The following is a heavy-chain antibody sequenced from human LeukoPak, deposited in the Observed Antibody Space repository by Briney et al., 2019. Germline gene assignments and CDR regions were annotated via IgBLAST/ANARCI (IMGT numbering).Heavy chain of an antibody. D-gene: IGHD5-12*01. CDR3: XXXXXXXSYDYWYFDL. V-gene: IGHV4-59*01. CDR1: GGSISSYY. J-gene: IGHJ2*01. CDR2: IYYSGST. Sequence: SETLSLTCTVSGGSISSYYWSWIRQPPGKGLEWIGYIYYSGSTNYNPSLKSRVTISVDTSKNQFSLKLSSVTAADTAVYYCXXXXXXXSYDYWYFDLWGRGTLVTVSS.